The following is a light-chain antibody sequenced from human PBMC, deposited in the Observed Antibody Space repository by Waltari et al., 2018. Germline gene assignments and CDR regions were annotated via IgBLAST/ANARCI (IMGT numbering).Light chain of an antibody. CDR3: AAWDDSLNGWV. J-gene: IGLJ3*02. V-gene: IGLV1-44*01. Sequence: HSVLTQPPSASGTPGQSVTISCSGSSSNIGSNSVNWYQQLPGSAPKLLIYNDEHRPSGVPDRFSGSKSGTSASLAISGLQSEDEADYYCAAWDDSLNGWVFGGGTKLTVL. CDR1: SSNIGSNS. CDR2: NDE.